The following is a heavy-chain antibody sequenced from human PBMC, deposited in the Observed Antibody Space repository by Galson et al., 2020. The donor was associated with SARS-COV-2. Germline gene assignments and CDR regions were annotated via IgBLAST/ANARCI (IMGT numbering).Heavy chain of an antibody. CDR3: AYRSPSRPFDY. CDR2: IYWNDDK. CDR1: GFSLSTSGVG. Sequence: ESGPTLVKPTQTLTLTCTFSGFSLSTSGVGVGWIRQPPGKALEWLAFIYWNDDKRYSPSLKSRLTITKDTSTNQVVLTMTNVDPVDTATYHCAYRSPSRPFDYWGQGTLVTVSS. V-gene: IGHV2-5*01. J-gene: IGHJ4*02.